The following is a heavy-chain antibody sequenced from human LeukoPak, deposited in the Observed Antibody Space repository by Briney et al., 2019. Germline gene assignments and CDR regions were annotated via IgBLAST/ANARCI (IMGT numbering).Heavy chain of an antibody. CDR2: MFYRGGT. CDR3: ARIGGWYSNAFDL. Sequence: SETLSLTCVVSGGSITNYYCSWIRQAPGKGLECIGYMFYRGGTYYNPSLESRVTISTETSRNQFSLEMTSVTAADTAVYYCARIGGWYSNAFDLWGQGIRVTVSS. CDR1: GGSITNYY. D-gene: IGHD6-19*01. J-gene: IGHJ3*01. V-gene: IGHV4-59*01.